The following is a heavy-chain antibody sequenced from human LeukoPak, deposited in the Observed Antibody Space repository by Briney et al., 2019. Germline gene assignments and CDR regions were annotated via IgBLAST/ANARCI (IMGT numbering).Heavy chain of an antibody. CDR2: IYSGGST. CDR3: ARVSGYDWESFYDY. Sequence: GGSLRLSCAASEFSVGSNYMTWVRQAPGKGLEWVSLIYSGGSTYYADSVKGRFTISRDNSKNTLYLQMNSLRAEDTAMYYCARVSGYDWESFYDYWGQGSLVTVSS. CDR1: EFSVGSNY. J-gene: IGHJ4*02. D-gene: IGHD5-12*01. V-gene: IGHV3-66*01.